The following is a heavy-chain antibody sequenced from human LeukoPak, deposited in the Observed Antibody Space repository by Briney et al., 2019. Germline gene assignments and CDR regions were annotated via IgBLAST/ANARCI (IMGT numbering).Heavy chain of an antibody. CDR2: ISSSSSYI. Sequence: MAGGSLRLSCAASGFTFSSYSMNWVRQAPGKGLEWVSSISSSSSYIYYADSVKGRFTISRDNAKNSLYLQMNSLRAEDTAVYYCARKDCSGRSCYSDYWGQGTLVTVSS. J-gene: IGHJ4*02. CDR3: ARKDCSGRSCYSDY. D-gene: IGHD2-15*01. CDR1: GFTFSSYS. V-gene: IGHV3-21*01.